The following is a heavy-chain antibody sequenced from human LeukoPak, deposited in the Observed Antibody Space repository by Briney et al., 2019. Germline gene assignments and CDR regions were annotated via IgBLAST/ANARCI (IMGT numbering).Heavy chain of an antibody. CDR1: GFTFSSYG. D-gene: IGHD5-12*01. CDR2: IWYDGSNK. V-gene: IGHV3-33*01. Sequence: GGSLRLSCAASGFTFSSYGMHWVRQAPGKGPEWVAAIWYDGSNKYYADSVKGRFTISRDNSKNTLYLQMNSLRAEDTAVYYCARESSGYAFLWWGQGTLVTVSS. J-gene: IGHJ4*02. CDR3: ARESSGYAFLW.